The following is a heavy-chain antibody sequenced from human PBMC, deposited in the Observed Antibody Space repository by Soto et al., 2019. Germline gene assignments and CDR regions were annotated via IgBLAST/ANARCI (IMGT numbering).Heavy chain of an antibody. J-gene: IGHJ3*02. Sequence: QVQLQESGPGLVKPSETLSLTCTVSGGSISSYYWSWIRQPPGKGLEWIGYSYYSGSTNYHPSLTGRVATSVHTSKNQFSLKLSAVTAADPAVYYCVRDGDTNDAFDIWGQGRRVTVSS. V-gene: IGHV4-59*01. CDR3: VRDGDTNDAFDI. CDR1: GGSISSYY. D-gene: IGHD3-10*01. CDR2: SYYSGST.